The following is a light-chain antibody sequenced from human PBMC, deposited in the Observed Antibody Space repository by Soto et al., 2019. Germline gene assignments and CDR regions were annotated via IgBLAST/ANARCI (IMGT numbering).Light chain of an antibody. CDR1: QSISSY. J-gene: IGKJ1*01. CDR2: AAS. CDR3: QQSYTTPPS. V-gene: IGKV1-39*01. Sequence: DIQMTQSPSSLYASVGDRVTITCRASQSISSYLNWYQQKPWKAPKLLIYAASSLQSVVPSRFSGSGSGTDFTLTISSLQPEDFATYYCQQSYTTPPSFGQGTKVEIK.